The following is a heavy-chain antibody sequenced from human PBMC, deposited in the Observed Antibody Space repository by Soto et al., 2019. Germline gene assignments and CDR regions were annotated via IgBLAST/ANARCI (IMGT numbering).Heavy chain of an antibody. D-gene: IGHD3-3*01. Sequence: LSCAASGFTFDDYAMHWVWQAPGKGLEWVSGISWNSVSIGYADSVRGRFTISRDNAKNSLYLQMSSLRTEDTALYYCAKDLGRVLSVTIFGVVPYYGMDVWGQGTTVSFSS. CDR3: AKDLGRVLSVTIFGVVPYYGMDV. V-gene: IGHV3-9*01. J-gene: IGHJ6*02. CDR1: GFTFDDYA. CDR2: ISWNSVSI.